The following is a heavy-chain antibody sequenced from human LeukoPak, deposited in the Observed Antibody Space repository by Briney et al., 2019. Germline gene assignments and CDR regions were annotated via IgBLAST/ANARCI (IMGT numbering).Heavy chain of an antibody. CDR1: GYRFSEYY. V-gene: IGHV1-2*02. CDR2: INPHNGGT. D-gene: IGHD4/OR15-4a*01. CDR3: ARVDGAIIAFPFES. J-gene: IGHJ4*02. Sequence: ASVKVSCKTSGYRFSEYYIHWLRQAPGQGLEWMGWINPHNGGTNYAQRFQGRVTMTRATSISTAYMEVTTLRSDDTAVYYCARVDGAIIAFPFESWGQGIPVSVSS.